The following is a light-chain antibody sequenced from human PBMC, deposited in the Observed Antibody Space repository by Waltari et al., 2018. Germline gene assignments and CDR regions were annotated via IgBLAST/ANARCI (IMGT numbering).Light chain of an antibody. Sequence: EIVLTQSPVTLSLSPGERATLSCRASESITTNFIAWYQQKPGQAPRLLIHGASIRATRISDFFSGSGSGTDFTLTISRLEPEDFAVYYCQHYGRSAITFGQGTRLDIK. CDR1: ESITTNF. CDR2: GAS. V-gene: IGKV3-20*01. CDR3: QHYGRSAIT. J-gene: IGKJ5*01.